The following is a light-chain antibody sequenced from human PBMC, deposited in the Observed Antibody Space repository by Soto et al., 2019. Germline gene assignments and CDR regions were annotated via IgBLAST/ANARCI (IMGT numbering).Light chain of an antibody. CDR2: EAT. CDR3: CSFAGSNSWV. J-gene: IGLJ3*02. Sequence: QSALTQPASVSGSPGQSITISCTGTSSDVGNYILVSWYQHHPGAAPKLMIYEATRRPSGISNRFSGSKSGNTASLTISGLQAEDEADYYCCSFAGSNSWVFGGGTKLTVL. CDR1: SSDVGNYIL. V-gene: IGLV2-23*01.